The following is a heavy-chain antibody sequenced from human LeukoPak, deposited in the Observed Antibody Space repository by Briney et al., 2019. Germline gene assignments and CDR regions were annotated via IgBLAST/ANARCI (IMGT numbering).Heavy chain of an antibody. J-gene: IGHJ3*02. CDR2: ISAYNGNT. D-gene: IGHD2-2*01. CDR3: ARERDCSSTSCYDAFDI. V-gene: IGHV1-18*01. Sequence: ASVKVSCKASGYTLTSYGISWVRQAPGQGLEWMGWISAYNGNTNYAQKLQGRVTMTTDTSTSTAYMELRSLRSDDTAVYYCARERDCSSTSCYDAFDIWGQGTMVTVSS. CDR1: GYTLTSYG.